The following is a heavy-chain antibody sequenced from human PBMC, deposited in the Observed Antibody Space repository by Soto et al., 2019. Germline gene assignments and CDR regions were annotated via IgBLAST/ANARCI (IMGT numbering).Heavy chain of an antibody. CDR1: GFTFSSYA. CDR3: ARDYGYYDSNDGIGFDP. D-gene: IGHD3-22*01. V-gene: IGHV3-30-3*01. CDR2: ISYDGSNK. J-gene: IGHJ5*02. Sequence: GGSLRLSCAASGFTFSSYAMHWVRQAPGKGLEWVAVISYDGSNKYYADSVKGRFTISRDNSKNTLYLQMNSLRAEGTAVYYCARDYGYYDSNDGIGFDPWGQGTLVTVSS.